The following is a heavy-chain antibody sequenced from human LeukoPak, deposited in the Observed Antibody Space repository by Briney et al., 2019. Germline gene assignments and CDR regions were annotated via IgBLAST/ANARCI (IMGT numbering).Heavy chain of an antibody. CDR1: GFTFSNYA. J-gene: IGHJ4*02. Sequence: PGGSLTLSCAASGFTFSNYAMSWVRQAPGKGLEWVAVISYDGTNKNYADSVKGRFTISRDNTKNTMSMQMNSLSAEDTAVYYCAKGDFYGSGTYLFYFDSWGQGTLVTVSS. CDR2: ISYDGTNK. CDR3: AKGDFYGSGTYLFYFDS. D-gene: IGHD3-10*01. V-gene: IGHV3-30*18.